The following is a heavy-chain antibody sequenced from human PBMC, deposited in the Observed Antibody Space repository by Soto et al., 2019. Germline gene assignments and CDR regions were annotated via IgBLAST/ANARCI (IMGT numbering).Heavy chain of an antibody. J-gene: IGHJ4*02. V-gene: IGHV4-34*01. CDR1: GGSFSGYY. D-gene: IGHD2-15*01. CDR2: INHSGST. Sequence: QVQLRQWGAGLLKPSETLSLTCAVYGGSFSGYYWSWIRQPPGKGLEWIGEINHSGSTNYNPSLKSRVTISVDTSKNQFSLKLSSVTAADTAVYYCARAPIVVVVAATGGIFDYWGQGTLVTVSS. CDR3: ARAPIVVVVAATGGIFDY.